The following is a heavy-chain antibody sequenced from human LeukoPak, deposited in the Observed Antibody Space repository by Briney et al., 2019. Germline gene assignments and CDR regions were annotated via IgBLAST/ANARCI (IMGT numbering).Heavy chain of an antibody. Sequence: ASVKVSCKASGYTFTSYGISWVRQAPGQGLEWMGWISAYNGNTNYAQKLQGGVTMTTDTSTSTAYMELRSLRSDDTAVYYCARDRPGRYCSTISCYSASPFDPWGQGTLVTVSS. CDR1: GYTFTSYG. D-gene: IGHD2-2*02. CDR3: ARDRPGRYCSTISCYSASPFDP. V-gene: IGHV1-18*01. J-gene: IGHJ5*02. CDR2: ISAYNGNT.